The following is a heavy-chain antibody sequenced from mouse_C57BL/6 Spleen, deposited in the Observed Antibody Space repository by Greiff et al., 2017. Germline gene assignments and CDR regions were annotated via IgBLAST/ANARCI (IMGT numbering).Heavy chain of an antibody. V-gene: IGHV1-53*01. J-gene: IGHJ3*01. CDR1: VYTFTSYW. D-gene: IGHD1-1*01. CDR3: ALYYYGTAPDWFAY. Sequence: QVQLQQPGTELVKPGASVKLSCKASVYTFTSYWLHWVKQRPGQGLEWIGNINPSNGGTNYNEKFKSKATLTVHKSSSTAYMQLSSLTSEDSAVYYCALYYYGTAPDWFAYWGQGTLVTVSA. CDR2: INPSNGGT.